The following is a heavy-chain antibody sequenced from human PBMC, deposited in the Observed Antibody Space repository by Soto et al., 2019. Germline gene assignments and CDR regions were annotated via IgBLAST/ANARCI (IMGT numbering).Heavy chain of an antibody. J-gene: IGHJ6*03. V-gene: IGHV3-49*03. CDR3: TRSSKYSSSWYNYYYYMDV. D-gene: IGHD6-13*01. CDR1: GFTFGDYA. CDR2: IRSKAYGGTT. Sequence: GGSLRLSCTASGFTFGDYAMSWFRQAPGKGLEWVGFIRSKAYGGTTEYAASVKGRFTISRDDSKSIAYLQMNSLKTEDTAVYYCTRSSKYSSSWYNYYYYMDVWGKGTTVTVSS.